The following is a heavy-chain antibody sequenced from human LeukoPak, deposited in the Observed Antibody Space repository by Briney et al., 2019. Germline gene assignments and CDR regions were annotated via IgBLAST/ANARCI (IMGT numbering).Heavy chain of an antibody. CDR1: GYTFTSYG. CDR3: ARDYLEQWLDRNWFGP. CDR2: INPSGGST. V-gene: IGHV1-46*01. Sequence: GASVKVSCKASGYTFTSYGISWVRQAPGQGLEWMGIINPSGGSTSYAQKFQGRVTMTRDTSTSTVYMELSSLRSEDTAVYYCARDYLEQWLDRNWFGPWGLGTLVTVSS. J-gene: IGHJ5*02. D-gene: IGHD6-19*01.